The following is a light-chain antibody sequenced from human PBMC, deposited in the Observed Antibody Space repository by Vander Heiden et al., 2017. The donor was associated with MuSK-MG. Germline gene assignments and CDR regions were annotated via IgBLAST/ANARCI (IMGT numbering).Light chain of an antibody. CDR2: LGS. CDR3: MQALQTPMT. V-gene: IGKV2-28*01. J-gene: IGKJ1*01. CDR1: QSLLHSNGYNY. Sequence: DIVMTPSPLSLPVTPGEPASISCRSSQSLLHSNGYNYLDWYLQKPGQSPQLLIYLGSNRASGVPDRFSGSGSGTDFTLKISRVEAGDVGVYYCMQALQTPMTFGQGTKVEIK.